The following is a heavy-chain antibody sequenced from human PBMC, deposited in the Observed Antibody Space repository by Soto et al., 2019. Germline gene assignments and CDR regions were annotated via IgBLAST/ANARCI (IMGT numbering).Heavy chain of an antibody. Sequence: GSLRLSCSASCFIFSESTIYWVRQVPGKGLEAISAVSTSGRRTYYADSVKDRFTISRDNSKNTLFLQMNSLRAEDTAVYYCAKDRAGYYDSSGYPYYFDYWGQGTLVTVSS. V-gene: IGHV3-64*04. CDR2: VSTSGRRT. D-gene: IGHD3-22*01. CDR1: CFIFSEST. CDR3: AKDRAGYYDSSGYPYYFDY. J-gene: IGHJ4*02.